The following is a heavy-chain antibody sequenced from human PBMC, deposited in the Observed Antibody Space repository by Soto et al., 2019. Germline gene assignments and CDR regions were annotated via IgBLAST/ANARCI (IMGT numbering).Heavy chain of an antibody. CDR1: GFTFTSSA. CDR3: AADRYCSGGSCYDAFDI. V-gene: IGHV1-58*02. Sequence: SVKVSCKASGFTFTSSAMQWVRQARGQRLEWIGWIVVGSGNTNYAQKFQERGTITRDMSTSTAYMELSSLRSEDTAVYYCAADRYCSGGSCYDAFDIWGQGTMVTVSS. J-gene: IGHJ3*02. CDR2: IVVGSGNT. D-gene: IGHD2-15*01.